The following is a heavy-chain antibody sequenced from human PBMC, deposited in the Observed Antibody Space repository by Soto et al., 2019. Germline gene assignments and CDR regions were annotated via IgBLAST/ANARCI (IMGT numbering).Heavy chain of an antibody. CDR1: GLTSGRSG. J-gene: IGHJ6*02. CDR2: VGVGSGYT. D-gene: IGHD4-17*01. CDR3: TAPTVPTPDYYYGADV. V-gene: IGHV1-58*01. Sequence: GASGPVSCMSFGLTSGRSGWQWVGQARGQRIEWIGWVGVGSGYTNYAQNFQERVTFTTDMPTTTVYMELSSLRSDDTGVYYYTAPTVPTPDYYYGADVWGQGTTVTVSS.